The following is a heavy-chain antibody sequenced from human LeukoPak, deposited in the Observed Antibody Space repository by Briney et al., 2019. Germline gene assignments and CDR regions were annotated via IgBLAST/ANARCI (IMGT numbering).Heavy chain of an antibody. Sequence: PSETLSLTCTVPGGSISSYYWSWIRQPAGKGLEWIGRAHTSGSTNYNPSLKSRVTMSVDTSKNQFSLKLSSVTAADTAVYYCARDRRGYGGNSVYYYMDVWGKGTTVTVSS. CDR3: ARDRRGYGGNSVYYYMDV. V-gene: IGHV4-4*07. D-gene: IGHD4-23*01. J-gene: IGHJ6*03. CDR1: GGSISSYY. CDR2: AHTSGST.